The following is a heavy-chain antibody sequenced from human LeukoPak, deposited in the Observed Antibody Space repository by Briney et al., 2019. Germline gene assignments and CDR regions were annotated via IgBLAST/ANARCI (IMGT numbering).Heavy chain of an antibody. J-gene: IGHJ4*02. V-gene: IGHV1-18*01. CDR1: GYIFSSYV. D-gene: IGHD2-21*02. Sequence: GASVKVSCKASGYIFSSYVINWVRQAPGQGLEWMGRISPYNGNTNYAQKLQGRVTMTTDTSTSTAYMELRSLRSDDTAVYYCARDLYAGVLTYWGQGTLVTVSS. CDR2: ISPYNGNT. CDR3: ARDLYAGVLTY.